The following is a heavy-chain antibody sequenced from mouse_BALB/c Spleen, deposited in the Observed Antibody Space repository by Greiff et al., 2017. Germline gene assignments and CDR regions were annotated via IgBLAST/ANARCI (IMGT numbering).Heavy chain of an antibody. CDR3: ARYGYYRLDY. V-gene: IGHV3-2*02. CDR1: GYSITSDYA. Sequence: EVKLMESGPGLVKPSQSLSLTCTVTGYSITSDYAWNWIRQFPGNKLEWMGYISYSGSTSYNPSLKSRISITRDTSKNQFFLQLNSVTTEDTATYYCARYGYYRLDYWGQGTTLTVSS. J-gene: IGHJ2*01. CDR2: ISYSGST. D-gene: IGHD2-3*01.